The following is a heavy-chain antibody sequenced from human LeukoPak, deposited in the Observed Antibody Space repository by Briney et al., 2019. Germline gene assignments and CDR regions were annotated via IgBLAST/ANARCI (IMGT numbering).Heavy chain of an antibody. CDR2: ISGSGGST. CDR3: ARLSDTLDY. Sequence: PGGSLRLSCAASGFTFSSYAMSWVRQAPGKGLEWVSAISGSGGSTYYADSVKGRFTISRDNAKNSLYLQMNSLRAEDTAVYYRARLSDTLDYWGQGTLVTVSS. J-gene: IGHJ4*02. D-gene: IGHD2-21*02. CDR1: GFTFSSYA. V-gene: IGHV3-23*01.